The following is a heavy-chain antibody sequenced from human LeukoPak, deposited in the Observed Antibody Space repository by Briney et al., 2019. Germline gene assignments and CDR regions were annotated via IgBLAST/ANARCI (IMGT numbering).Heavy chain of an antibody. Sequence: PPGSPRLSSSASSVTAISNYMSYVRQAPPKGLEGVAAIYSGGSIYYADSVKGRFTISRDNSKNTLYLQMNSLRAEDTAVYYCARLRITMVRGVITYDAFDIWGQGTMVTVSS. D-gene: IGHD3-10*01. J-gene: IGHJ3*02. CDR1: SVTAISNY. CDR2: IYSGGSI. CDR3: ARLRITMVRGVITYDAFDI. V-gene: IGHV3-53*01.